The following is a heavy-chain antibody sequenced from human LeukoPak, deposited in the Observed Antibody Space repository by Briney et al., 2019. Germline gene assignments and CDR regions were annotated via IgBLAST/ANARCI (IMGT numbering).Heavy chain of an antibody. CDR3: ARGAFCSSTSCSIPAVDY. Sequence: PSETLSLTCTVSGGSISSSSYYWGWIRQPPGKGLEWIGSIYYSGSTYYNPSLKSRVTISVDTSKNQFSLKLSSVTAADTAVYYCARGAFCSSTSCSIPAVDYWGQGTLVTVSS. D-gene: IGHD2-2*01. V-gene: IGHV4-39*01. CDR2: IYYSGST. J-gene: IGHJ4*02. CDR1: GGSISSSSYY.